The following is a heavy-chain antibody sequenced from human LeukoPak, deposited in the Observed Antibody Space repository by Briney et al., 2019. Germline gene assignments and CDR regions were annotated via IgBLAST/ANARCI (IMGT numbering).Heavy chain of an antibody. CDR3: ARDGSRGNLVTAPDF. Sequence: GGSLRLSCAASGFTFSTYSMNWVRQAPGKGLEWVSSITSSRIYIYYADSVKGRFTISRDNAKNSLYLQMNSLRAEDTAVYYCARDGSRGNLVTAPDFWGQGTLVTISS. D-gene: IGHD2-21*02. V-gene: IGHV3-21*01. CDR1: GFTFSTYS. CDR2: ITSSRIYI. J-gene: IGHJ4*02.